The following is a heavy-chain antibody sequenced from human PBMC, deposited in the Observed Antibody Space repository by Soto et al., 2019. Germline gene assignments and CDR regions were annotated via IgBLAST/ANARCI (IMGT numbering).Heavy chain of an antibody. CDR2: CYWDDDK. Sequence: SGPTLVNPTHTLTLTCTLSGVALSTSAVGVGWIRQPPGKALEWLALCYWDDDKRYRPSLESRLNITQDTSKNQVVLRRANVDPADTGTYFCEPVHRDESDGGYYPLKLEYWGQGPLGTVS. CDR1: GVALSTSAVG. J-gene: IGHJ4*02. V-gene: IGHV2-5*02. D-gene: IGHD3-22*01. CDR3: EPVHRDESDGGYYPLKLEY.